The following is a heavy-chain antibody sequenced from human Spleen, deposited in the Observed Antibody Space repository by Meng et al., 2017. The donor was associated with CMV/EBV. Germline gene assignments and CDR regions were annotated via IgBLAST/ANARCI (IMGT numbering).Heavy chain of an antibody. V-gene: IGHV1-8*01. J-gene: IGHJ6*02. Sequence: ASVKVSCKASGYTFTSHDINWVRQATGQGLEWMGWMNPNSGNTGYAQKFRGRVTMTRDTSINTAYMEMSRLRSDDTAFYYCARTQVPAHTGSYRYYYYYSMDVWGQGTTVTVSS. CDR3: ARTQVPAHTGSYRYYYYYSMDV. D-gene: IGHD2-8*02. CDR1: GYTFTSHD. CDR2: MNPNSGNT.